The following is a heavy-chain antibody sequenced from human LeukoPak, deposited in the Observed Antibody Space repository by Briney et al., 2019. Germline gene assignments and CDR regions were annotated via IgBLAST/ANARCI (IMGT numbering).Heavy chain of an antibody. D-gene: IGHD7-27*01. CDR3: AKDGGLWVSAHWGDS. CDR1: GFTFSSYT. J-gene: IGHJ4*02. CDR2: ITTSDGDT. Sequence: GGSLRLSCAASGFTFSSYTMSWVRQAPGKGLEWVSTITTSDGDTYYADSVKGRFTVSRDNSKNTLFLQMNSLRAEDTAVYYCAKDGGLWVSAHWGDSWGRGTLVTVSS. V-gene: IGHV3-23*01.